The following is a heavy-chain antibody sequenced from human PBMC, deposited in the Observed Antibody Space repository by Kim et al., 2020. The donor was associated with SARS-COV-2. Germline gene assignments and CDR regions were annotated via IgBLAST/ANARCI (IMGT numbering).Heavy chain of an antibody. CDR2: NT. Sequence: NTCYSQKFQARVSITRDTSATTAYLELSGLRSEDTAVYYCAREAVAGSFDHWGQGTLVTVSS. J-gene: IGHJ4*02. V-gene: IGHV1-3*01. CDR3: AREAVAGSFDH. D-gene: IGHD6-19*01.